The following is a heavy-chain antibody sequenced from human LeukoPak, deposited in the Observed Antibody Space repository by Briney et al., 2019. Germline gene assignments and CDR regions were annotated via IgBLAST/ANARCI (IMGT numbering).Heavy chain of an antibody. D-gene: IGHD3-10*01. CDR1: GGSISTSSFY. CDR2: IYHSGST. Sequence: SETLSLTCTVSGGSISTSSFYWGWIRQPPGKGLEWIGSIYHSGSTYYNPSLKSRVTISVDTSKNQFSLKLSSVTAADTAVYYCARVYWAPVSMVRGATLNWFDPWGQGTLVTVSS. CDR3: ARVYWAPVSMVRGATLNWFDP. V-gene: IGHV4-39*07. J-gene: IGHJ5*02.